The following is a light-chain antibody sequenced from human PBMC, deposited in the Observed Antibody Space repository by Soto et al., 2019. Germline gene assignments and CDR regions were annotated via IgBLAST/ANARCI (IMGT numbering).Light chain of an antibody. Sequence: QSVLTQPASVSGSPGQSITVSCTGSSSDIGSYNRVSWYQQPPGTAPKFLIYEVSNRPSGVSNRFSGSKSGNTASLTISGLQAEDEADYYCSSYTSSSSPFVFGTGTKVTVL. CDR1: SSDIGSYNR. J-gene: IGLJ1*01. V-gene: IGLV2-14*01. CDR3: SSYTSSSSPFV. CDR2: EVS.